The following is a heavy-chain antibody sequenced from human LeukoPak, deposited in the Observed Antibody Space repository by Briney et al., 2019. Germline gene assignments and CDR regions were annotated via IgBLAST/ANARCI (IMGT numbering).Heavy chain of an antibody. V-gene: IGHV3-7*01. CDR1: GFTVNNYW. CDR2: IKQGGSEK. J-gene: IGHJ4*02. Sequence: GGSLRLSCEASGFTVNNYWMTWVRQAPGKGLEWVASIKQGGSEKFYMDSVKGRFTMSRDNAENSLYLQMSSLRVEDTAVYYCARDPFEHWGQGTLVTVSS. CDR3: ARDPFEH.